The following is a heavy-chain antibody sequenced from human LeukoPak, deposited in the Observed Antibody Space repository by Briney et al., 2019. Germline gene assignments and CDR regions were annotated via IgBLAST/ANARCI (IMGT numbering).Heavy chain of an antibody. CDR2: IYYSGSN. D-gene: IGHD5-24*01. Sequence: PSETLSLTCTVSGGSISSSSYYWSWIRQPPGEGLEWIGYIYYSGSNNYHPSLKSRVTISVDTSKNQFSLKLSSVTAADTAVYYCARGARAGYNLEPFDYWGQGTLVTVSS. J-gene: IGHJ4*02. V-gene: IGHV4-61*05. CDR3: ARGARAGYNLEPFDY. CDR1: GGSISSSSYY.